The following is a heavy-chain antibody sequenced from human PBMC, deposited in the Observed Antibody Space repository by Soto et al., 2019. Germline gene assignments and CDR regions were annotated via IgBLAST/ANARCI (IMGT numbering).Heavy chain of an antibody. D-gene: IGHD2-21*01. V-gene: IGHV3-23*01. J-gene: IGHJ5*02. CDR1: GFTFSSYV. CDR3: AKGRGAVVAPRFDP. Sequence: SLRLSCAASGFTFSSYVMTWVRQGPGKGLDWVSGISGSGVDTYYAESVKGRFTISRDNSKNTLYLQMNSLRAEDTAVYYCAKGRGAVVAPRFDPWGQGTLVTVSS. CDR2: ISGSGVDT.